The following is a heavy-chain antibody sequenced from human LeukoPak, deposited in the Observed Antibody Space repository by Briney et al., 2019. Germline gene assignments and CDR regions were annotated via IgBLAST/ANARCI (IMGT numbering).Heavy chain of an antibody. CDR2: IIPILGIA. CDR3: ARPFEGVGAVYYFDY. J-gene: IGHJ4*02. V-gene: IGHV1-69*04. Sequence: GASVKVSCKASGGTFSSYAISWVRQAPGQGLEWMGRIIPILGIANYAQKFQGRVTITADKSTSTAYMELSSLRSEDTAVYYCARPFEGVGAVYYFDYWGQGTLVTVSS. D-gene: IGHD1-26*01. CDR1: GGTFSSYA.